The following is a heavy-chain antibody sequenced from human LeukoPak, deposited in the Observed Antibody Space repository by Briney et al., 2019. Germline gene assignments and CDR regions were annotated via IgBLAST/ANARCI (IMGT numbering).Heavy chain of an antibody. J-gene: IGHJ3*01. V-gene: IGHV3-53*01. D-gene: IGHD3-9*01. Sequence: GGSLRLSCAASGFTVSSNYMSWVRQAPGKGLEWVSVIYSGGSTDYADSVKGRFTISRDNSKNTLYLQMNSLRVEDTAVYYCARSSYYDILTGYSEEDAFDLWGQGTMVTVSS. CDR2: IYSGGST. CDR3: ARSSYYDILTGYSEEDAFDL. CDR1: GFTVSSNY.